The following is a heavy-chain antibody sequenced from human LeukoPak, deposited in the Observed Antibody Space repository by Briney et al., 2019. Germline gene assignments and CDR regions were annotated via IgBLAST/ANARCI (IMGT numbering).Heavy chain of an antibody. CDR3: ARVASLSSRPRYYMDV. J-gene: IGHJ6*03. CDR1: GYTFTGNY. V-gene: IGHV1-2*02. Sequence: ASVKVSCKASGYTFTGNYMHWVRQAPGQGLEWMGWINPNSGGTNYAQKFQGRVTMTRDTSISTAYMELSRLRSDDTAVYYCARVASLSSRPRYYMDVWGKGTTVTVSS. CDR2: INPNSGGT. D-gene: IGHD2-2*01.